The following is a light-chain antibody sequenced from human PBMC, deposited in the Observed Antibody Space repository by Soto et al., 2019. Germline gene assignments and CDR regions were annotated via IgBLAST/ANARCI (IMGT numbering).Light chain of an antibody. V-gene: IGKV2-30*01. J-gene: IGKJ1*01. CDR1: QSLVYSDGKTY. CDR2: QVS. CDR3: MQGTHWPWT. Sequence: VVVTQSPLSLPVTLGQAASISCRSRQSLVYSDGKTYLNWFQQRPGQSPRRLIYQVSNRDSGVPDRFSGRGSGTDFTLKISRMEAEDVAVYYCMQGTHWPWTFGQGTKVEIK.